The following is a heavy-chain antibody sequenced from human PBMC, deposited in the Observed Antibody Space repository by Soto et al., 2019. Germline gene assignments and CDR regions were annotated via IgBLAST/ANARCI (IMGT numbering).Heavy chain of an antibody. D-gene: IGHD6-25*01. CDR2: ISGSGGST. Sequence: GGSLRLSCAASGFTFSSYAMSWVRQAPGKGLEWVSAISGSGGSTYYADSVKGRFTISRDNSKNTLYLQMNSLRAEDTAVYYCAKDMTPLSGYGQLGGWGQGTLVTVSS. J-gene: IGHJ4*02. V-gene: IGHV3-23*01. CDR3: AKDMTPLSGYGQLGG. CDR1: GFTFSSYA.